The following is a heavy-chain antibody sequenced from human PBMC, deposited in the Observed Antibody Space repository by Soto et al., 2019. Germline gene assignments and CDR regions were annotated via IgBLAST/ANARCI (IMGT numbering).Heavy chain of an antibody. J-gene: IGHJ4*02. CDR3: AKELSFSSGWTEFDY. CDR2: ISGSGGST. Sequence: GGSLRLSCTASGFIFSNYAMNWVRQTPGRGLEWVSGISGSGGSTYFADSVKGRFIISRDNSKKTLYLQMNSLRAEDTAVYYCAKELSFSSGWTEFDYWGQGTLVTVSS. CDR1: GFIFSNYA. D-gene: IGHD6-19*01. V-gene: IGHV3-23*01.